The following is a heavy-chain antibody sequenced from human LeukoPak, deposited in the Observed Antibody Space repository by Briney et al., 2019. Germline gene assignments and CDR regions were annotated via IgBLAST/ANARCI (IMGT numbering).Heavy chain of an antibody. J-gene: IGHJ4*01. CDR3: VRGCGRASCPYFFDS. Sequence: GGSLRLSCAASGFIFSTYWMSWVRQAPGKGLEWVATIRQDESETHYVGSVRGRFTISRDNAKNSLYLQVNSLRAEDTAVYYCVRGCGRASCPYFFDSWGHGSLVTVSS. V-gene: IGHV3-7*01. D-gene: IGHD2-2*01. CDR2: IRQDESET. CDR1: GFIFSTYW.